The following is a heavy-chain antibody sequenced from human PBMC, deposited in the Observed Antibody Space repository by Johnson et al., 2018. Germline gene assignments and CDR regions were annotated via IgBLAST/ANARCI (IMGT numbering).Heavy chain of an antibody. Sequence: EVQLLESGGGVVQPGGSLRLSCEASAFAFSSFWMSWVRQAPGKGLDWVANINEDGSERDYVDSVKGRFTISRYNAKNSLYLQMKSLTAEDTAVYYCARERHVPVAGAYNYPYMDVWGKGTTVTVSS. J-gene: IGHJ6*03. CDR3: ARERHVPVAGAYNYPYMDV. CDR1: AFAFSSFW. CDR2: INEDGSER. V-gene: IGHV3-7*01. D-gene: IGHD6-19*01.